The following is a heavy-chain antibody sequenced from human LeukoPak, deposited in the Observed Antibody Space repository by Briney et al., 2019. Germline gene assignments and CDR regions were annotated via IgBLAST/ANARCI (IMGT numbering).Heavy chain of an antibody. J-gene: IGHJ4*02. Sequence: PSETLSLTCTVSGGSISSYYWSWIRQPPGKGLEWIGYIYYSGSTNYNPSLKSRVTISVDTSKNQFSLKLSSVTAADTAVYYCATVLVGATTQFDYWGQGTLVTVSS. V-gene: IGHV4-59*01. D-gene: IGHD1-26*01. CDR3: ATVLVGATTQFDY. CDR1: GGSISSYY. CDR2: IYYSGST.